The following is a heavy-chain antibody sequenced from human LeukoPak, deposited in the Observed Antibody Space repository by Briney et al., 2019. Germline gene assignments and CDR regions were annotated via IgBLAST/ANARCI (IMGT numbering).Heavy chain of an antibody. J-gene: IGHJ4*02. CDR2: ISSSSSHI. V-gene: IGHV3-21*01. CDR3: VRECVGNSDFDY. CDR1: GFTFSSCS. D-gene: IGHD1-7*01. Sequence: GGSLRLSCAASGFTFSSCSMNWVRQAPGKGLDWVSSISSSSSHIYYADSVKGRFTISRDNAKNSLYLQMNSLRAEDTALYYCVRECVGNSDFDYWGQGTLVTVSS.